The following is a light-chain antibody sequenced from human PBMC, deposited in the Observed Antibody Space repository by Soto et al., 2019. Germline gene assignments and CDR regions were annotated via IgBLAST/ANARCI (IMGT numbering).Light chain of an antibody. J-gene: IGLJ1*01. V-gene: IGLV2-14*01. CDR2: EVN. CDR1: SSDVGAYNY. Sequence: QSALTQPVSVSGSPGQSITISCTGTSSDVGAYNYVSWYQQHPGKAPKLMIYEVNSRPSGVSNRFSGSKSGITASLTISGLQAEDEADYYCSSYASTSTAVFGTGTKLTVL. CDR3: SSYASTSTAV.